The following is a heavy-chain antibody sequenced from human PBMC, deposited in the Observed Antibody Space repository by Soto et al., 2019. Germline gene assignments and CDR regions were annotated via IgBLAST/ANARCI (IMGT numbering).Heavy chain of an antibody. CDR2: INPDGSLT. J-gene: IGHJ3*02. V-gene: IGHV3-74*01. CDR1: AFTFSSYW. Sequence: GGSLRLSCATSAFTFSSYWMHWVRQAPGKGLEWVSLINPDGSLTRNADSVEGRFTISRDNAKNTLYLQMNSLRAEDTAVYHCARVRWWEYCSATFCSDAFYIWRQDTTVSASS. CDR3: ARVRWWEYCSATFCSDAFYI. D-gene: IGHD2-15*01.